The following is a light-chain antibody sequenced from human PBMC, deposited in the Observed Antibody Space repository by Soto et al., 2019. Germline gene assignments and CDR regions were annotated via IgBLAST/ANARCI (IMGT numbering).Light chain of an antibody. Sequence: QSALTQPASVSGSPGQSITISCTGTSSDVGSYNLVSWYQHHPGQAPKVIIYEGSKRPSGVSHRFSGSKSGNTASLTISGLQAEDEADYYCCSYAGYSTFVVFGGGTKVTVL. CDR3: CSYAGYSTFVV. CDR1: SSDVGSYNL. J-gene: IGLJ2*01. V-gene: IGLV2-23*03. CDR2: EGS.